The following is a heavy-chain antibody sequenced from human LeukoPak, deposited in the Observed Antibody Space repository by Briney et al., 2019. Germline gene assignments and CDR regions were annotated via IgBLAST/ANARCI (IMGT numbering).Heavy chain of an antibody. CDR1: GGSISTYY. Sequence: SETLSLTCTVSGGSISTYYWSWIRQPPGKGLEWIGYIHYSGSTNYSPSLKSRVTISVDTSKNQFSLKLSSVTAADTAVYYCAREYYDILTGYYSFDYWGQGTLVTVSS. V-gene: IGHV4-59*01. D-gene: IGHD3-9*01. CDR3: AREYYDILTGYYSFDY. J-gene: IGHJ4*02. CDR2: IHYSGST.